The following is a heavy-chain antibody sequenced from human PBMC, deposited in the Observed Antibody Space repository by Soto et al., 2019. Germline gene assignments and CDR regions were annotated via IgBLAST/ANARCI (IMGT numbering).Heavy chain of an antibody. D-gene: IGHD6-6*01. CDR3: AILEGDSSSLHYYYGMDV. CDR2: INPSGGST. Sequence: QVQLVQSGAEVKKPGASVKVSCKASGYTFTSYYMHWVRQAPGQGLEWMGIINPSGGSTSYAQKFKGRVTMTRDTSTSTVYMELSSLRSEDTAVYYCAILEGDSSSLHYYYGMDVWGHGTTVTVSS. V-gene: IGHV1-46*01. CDR1: GYTFTSYY. J-gene: IGHJ6*02.